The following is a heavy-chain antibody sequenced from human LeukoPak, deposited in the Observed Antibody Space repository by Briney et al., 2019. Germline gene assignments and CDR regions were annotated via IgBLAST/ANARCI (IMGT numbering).Heavy chain of an antibody. Sequence: SETLSLTCTVSGGSISSSSYYWGWIRQPPGKGLEWIGSIYYSGSTYYNPSLKSRVTISVDTSKNQFSLKLSSVTAADTAVYYCARIEYSSSPNWFDPWGQGTLVTVSS. CDR3: ARIEYSSSPNWFDP. J-gene: IGHJ5*02. CDR2: IYYSGST. D-gene: IGHD6-6*01. CDR1: GGSISSSSYY. V-gene: IGHV4-39*01.